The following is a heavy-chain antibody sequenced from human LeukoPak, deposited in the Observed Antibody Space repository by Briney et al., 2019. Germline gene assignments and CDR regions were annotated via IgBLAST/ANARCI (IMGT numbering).Heavy chain of an antibody. Sequence: GGSLRLSCAASGFTFSTYTMNWVRQAPGKGLEWVSSIRSSSSYIYYADSVKGRFTISRDNAKNSLYLEMNSLRAEDTAVYYCARGVGSESLDYWGQGTLVTVSS. CDR1: GFTFSTYT. V-gene: IGHV3-21*01. CDR3: ARGVGSESLDY. CDR2: IRSSSSYI. J-gene: IGHJ4*02. D-gene: IGHD3-10*01.